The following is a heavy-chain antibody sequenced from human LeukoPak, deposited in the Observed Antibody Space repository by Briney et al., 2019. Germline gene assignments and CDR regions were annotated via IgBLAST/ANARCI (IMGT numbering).Heavy chain of an antibody. Sequence: GASVKVSCKASGYTFTGYYMHWVRQAPGQGLEWMGWINPNSGGTNYAQKFQGRVTMTRDTSISTAYMELSRLRSDDTAVYYCARDHAAAGISGAFDIWGQGTMVTVSS. V-gene: IGHV1-2*02. CDR2: INPNSGGT. CDR1: GYTFTGYY. D-gene: IGHD6-13*01. J-gene: IGHJ3*02. CDR3: ARDHAAAGISGAFDI.